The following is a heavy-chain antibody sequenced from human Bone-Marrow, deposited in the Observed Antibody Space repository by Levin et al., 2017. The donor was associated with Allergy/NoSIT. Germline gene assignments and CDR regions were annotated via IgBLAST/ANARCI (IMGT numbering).Heavy chain of an antibody. D-gene: IGHD3-9*01. CDR3: TTVYYDILTGFYYYYYMDV. J-gene: IGHJ6*03. Sequence: PGESLKISCAASGFTFSNAWMSWVRQAPGKGLEWVGRIKSKTDGGTTDYAAPVKGRFTISRDDSKNTLYLQMNSLKTEDTAVYYCTTVYYDILTGFYYYYYMDVWGKGTTVTVSS. V-gene: IGHV3-15*01. CDR2: IKSKTDGGTT. CDR1: GFTFSNAW.